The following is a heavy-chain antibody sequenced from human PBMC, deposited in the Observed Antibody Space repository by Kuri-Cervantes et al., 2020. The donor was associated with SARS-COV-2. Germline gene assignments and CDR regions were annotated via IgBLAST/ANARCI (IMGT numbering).Heavy chain of an antibody. CDR3: ASSPLGGGIDY. J-gene: IGHJ4*02. CDR1: GYTFTSYG. Sequence: ASVKVSCKASGYTFTSYGISWVRQAPGQGLEWMGWISAYNGNTNYAQKLQGRVTMTRDTSISTAYMELSRPRSDDTAVYYCASSPLGGGIDYWGQGTLVTVSS. CDR2: ISAYNGNT. V-gene: IGHV1-18*01. D-gene: IGHD1-26*01.